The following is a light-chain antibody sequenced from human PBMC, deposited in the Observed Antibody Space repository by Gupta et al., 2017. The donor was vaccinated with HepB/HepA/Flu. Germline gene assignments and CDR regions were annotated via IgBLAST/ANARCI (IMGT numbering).Light chain of an antibody. CDR3: SSYTSSSTNVV. V-gene: IGLV2-14*03. J-gene: IGLJ2*01. CDR1: SSDVGGYNY. CDR2: DVS. Sequence: SGSHGQSITISCTGTSSDVGGYNYVSWYQQHPGKAPKLMIYDVSNRPSGVSNRFSGSKSGNTASLTISGLQAEDEADYYCSSYTSSSTNVVFGGGTKLTVL.